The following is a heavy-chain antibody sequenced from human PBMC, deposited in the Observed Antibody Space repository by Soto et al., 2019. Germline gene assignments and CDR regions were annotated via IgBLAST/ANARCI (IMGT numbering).Heavy chain of an antibody. CDR2: IYPGDSDT. CDR3: AGGLGYYFNF. Sequence: PGESLKISCEASGYSFSTNWSGWVRQMPGKGLEWMGIIYPGDSDTRYSPAFQGQVTISADKPTRTAFLQWTSLKGSDTAMYYCAGGLGYYFNFWGQGTLVTVSS. V-gene: IGHV5-51*01. D-gene: IGHD3-9*01. J-gene: IGHJ4*02. CDR1: GYSFSTNW.